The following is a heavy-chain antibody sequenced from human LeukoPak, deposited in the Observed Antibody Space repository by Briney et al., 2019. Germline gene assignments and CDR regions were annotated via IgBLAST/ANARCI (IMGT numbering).Heavy chain of an antibody. J-gene: IGHJ4*02. V-gene: IGHV4-39*01. CDR3: ARQGNPYNDYVWGSYRDPFDY. D-gene: IGHD3-16*02. CDR1: GGSISSSSYY. CDR2: IYYSGST. Sequence: SETLSLTCTVSGGSISSSSYYWGWIRQPPGKGLEWIGSIYYSGSTYYNPSLKSLVTISVDTSKNQFSLKLSSVTAADTAVYYCARQGNPYNDYVWGSYRDPFDYWGQGTLVTVSS.